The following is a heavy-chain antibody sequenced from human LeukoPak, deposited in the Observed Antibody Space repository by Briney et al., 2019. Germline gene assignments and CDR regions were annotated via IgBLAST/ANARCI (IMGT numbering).Heavy chain of an antibody. Sequence: SETLSLTCTVSGGSISSYYWSWIRQPAGKGLEWIGRIYTSGSTNYNPSLKSRVTMSVDTSKNQFSLKLSSVTAADTAVYYCARQPGIAAAGTAYFQHWGQGTLVTVSS. CDR3: ARQPGIAAAGTAYFQH. CDR1: GGSISSYY. J-gene: IGHJ1*01. CDR2: IYTSGST. D-gene: IGHD6-13*01. V-gene: IGHV4-4*07.